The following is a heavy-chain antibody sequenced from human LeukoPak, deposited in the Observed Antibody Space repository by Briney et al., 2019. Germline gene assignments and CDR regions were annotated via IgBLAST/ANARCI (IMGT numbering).Heavy chain of an antibody. CDR3: ARDWVRGIN. J-gene: IGHJ4*02. CDR1: GFTVSSNY. CDR2: IYSGGST. V-gene: IGHV3-66*01. D-gene: IGHD3-10*01. Sequence: VGSLRLSCAASGFTVSSNYMSWVRQAPGRGLEWVSVIYSGGSTYYAVSVKGRFTISRDNSKYTLYLQMNSLRAEDTAVYYCARDWVRGINWGQGTLVTVSS.